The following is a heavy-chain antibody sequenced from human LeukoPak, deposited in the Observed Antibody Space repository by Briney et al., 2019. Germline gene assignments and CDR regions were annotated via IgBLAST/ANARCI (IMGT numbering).Heavy chain of an antibody. Sequence: PGGSLRLSCAASGFTVSSSYMNWVRQAPGKGLEWVSYISKASSTMYYADSVRGRFTISRDNGKNSLYLQMNSLRAEDTAVYYCARGPPPYTAMVHWGQGTLVTVSS. J-gene: IGHJ4*02. V-gene: IGHV3-48*01. CDR1: GFTVSSSY. CDR3: ARGPPPYTAMVH. CDR2: ISKASSTM. D-gene: IGHD5-18*01.